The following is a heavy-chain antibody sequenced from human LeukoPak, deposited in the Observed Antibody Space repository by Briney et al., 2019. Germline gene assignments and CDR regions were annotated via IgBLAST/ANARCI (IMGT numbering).Heavy chain of an antibody. CDR1: GFTVSSNY. CDR3: TTDEDGYNFTPFDY. Sequence: PGGSLRLSCAASGFTVSSNYMSWVRQAPGKGLEWVSDIYSGGSTYYADSVKGRFTISRDNSKSTLYLQMNSLKSEDTAVYYCTTDEDGYNFTPFDYWGQGTLVTVSS. CDR2: IYSGGST. J-gene: IGHJ4*02. D-gene: IGHD5-24*01. V-gene: IGHV3-53*01.